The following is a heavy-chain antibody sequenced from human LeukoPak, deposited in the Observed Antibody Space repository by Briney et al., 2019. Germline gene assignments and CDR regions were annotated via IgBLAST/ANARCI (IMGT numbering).Heavy chain of an antibody. CDR2: FDPEDGET. CDR3: ATGLGWAGQGNWFDP. V-gene: IGHV1-24*01. Sequence: GASVKVSCKVSGYTLTELSMYWVRQAPGKGLEWMGGFDPEDGETIYAQKFQGRVTMTEDTSTDTAYMELSSLRTEDTAVYYCATGLGWAGQGNWFDPWGQGTLVTVSS. CDR1: GYTLTELS. D-gene: IGHD6-19*01. J-gene: IGHJ5*02.